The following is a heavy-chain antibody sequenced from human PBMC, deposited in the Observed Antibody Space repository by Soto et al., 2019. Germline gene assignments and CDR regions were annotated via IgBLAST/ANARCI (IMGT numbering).Heavy chain of an antibody. J-gene: IGHJ6*02. CDR1: GFIFSNFG. Sequence: QVQLVESGGGVVQPGRSLRLSCAASGFIFSNFGMHWVRQAPGKGLEWVAVIWYDGSNEYYADSVKGRFTISKDNSKSTLYLQMNSQRAEDTAVYYCARDDIPGIAVSTYGMDVWGQGTTVTVSS. CDR3: ARDDIPGIAVSTYGMDV. CDR2: IWYDGSNE. V-gene: IGHV3-33*01. D-gene: IGHD6-19*01.